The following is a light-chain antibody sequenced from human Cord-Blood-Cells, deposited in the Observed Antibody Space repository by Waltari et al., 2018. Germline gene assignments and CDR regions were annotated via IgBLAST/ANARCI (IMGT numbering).Light chain of an antibody. CDR3: QQYYSYPFT. J-gene: IGKJ3*01. Sequence: AIRLTQSPSSFSASSVDSVTITCRASQGISSYLAWYQQKPGKAPKLLIYAASTLQSGVPSRFSGSGSGTDFTLTISCLQSEDFATYYCQQYYSYPFTFGPGTKVDIK. V-gene: IGKV1-8*01. CDR2: AAS. CDR1: QGISSY.